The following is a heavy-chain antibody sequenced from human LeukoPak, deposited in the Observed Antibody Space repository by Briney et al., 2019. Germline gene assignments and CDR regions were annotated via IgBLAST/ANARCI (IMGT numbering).Heavy chain of an antibody. CDR3: ARSKTTVTSNWFDP. CDR1: GGSITSYY. J-gene: IGHJ5*02. Sequence: PSETLSLTCTVSGGSITSYYWNWIRQPPGKGLEWIGHIHYTGSTSYNPSLKSRVTISVDTSKNHFSLKLSPVTAADTAVYYCARSKTTVTSNWFDPWGQGTLVTVSS. D-gene: IGHD4-17*01. CDR2: IHYTGST. V-gene: IGHV4-59*08.